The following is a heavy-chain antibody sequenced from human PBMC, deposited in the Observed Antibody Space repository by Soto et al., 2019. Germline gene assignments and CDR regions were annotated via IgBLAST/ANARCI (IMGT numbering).Heavy chain of an antibody. CDR3: ARAAAPDDY. Sequence: EVQLLESGGGLIQPGGSLRLSCAASGFIFSSYAMSWVRQAPGKGLAWVATISTSSGSTFYADSVKGRFTISRDNSKNTLYLQMNSLRVHDTAVYYCARAAAPDDYWGQGTLVTVSS. V-gene: IGHV3-23*01. CDR1: GFIFSSYA. CDR2: ISTSSGST. J-gene: IGHJ4*02. D-gene: IGHD6-13*01.